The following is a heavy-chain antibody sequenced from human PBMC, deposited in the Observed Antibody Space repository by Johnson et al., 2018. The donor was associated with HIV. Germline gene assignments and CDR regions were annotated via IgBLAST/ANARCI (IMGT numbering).Heavy chain of an antibody. D-gene: IGHD1-14*01. V-gene: IGHV3-30*02. CDR2: IRSDGTNK. J-gene: IGHJ3*02. Sequence: QVQLVESGGGVVQPGGSLRLSCAAFGFTFSTYGIHWVRQAPGKGLEWVAFIRSDGTNKYYADFVKGRFSISRDNSKNTLYLQMNSLRAEDTAVYYCAIIWNHTFDIWGHGTMVTVSS. CDR1: GFTFSTYG. CDR3: AIIWNHTFDI.